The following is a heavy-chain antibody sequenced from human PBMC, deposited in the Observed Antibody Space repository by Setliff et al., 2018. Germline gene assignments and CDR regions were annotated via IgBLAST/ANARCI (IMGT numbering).Heavy chain of an antibody. CDR1: GYSFIDYD. D-gene: IGHD3-10*01. CDR3: ARPRSNYNRGAFSI. V-gene: IGHV1-2*06. J-gene: IGHJ3*02. Sequence: SVKVSCKASGYSFIDYDIHWVRQAPGQGPEWMGRVNPKNGGILYSQKFEGRVSMTGDRTISTVYMDLRSLTFDDTAVYYCARPRSNYNRGAFSIWGQGTMVTVSS. CDR2: VNPKNGGI.